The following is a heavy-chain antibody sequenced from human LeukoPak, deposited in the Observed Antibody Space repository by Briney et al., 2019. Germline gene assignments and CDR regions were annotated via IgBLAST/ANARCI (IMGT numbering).Heavy chain of an antibody. CDR1: GGSISSYY. Sequence: SETLSLTCSVSGGSISSYYWSWIQQPPGKGLEWIGNIYDSGSTNYNHSLKSGVTISVDTSKNQLSLNLSSVTAADTAVYYCARGGVRGYYFDYWGQGTLVTVSS. D-gene: IGHD3-10*01. V-gene: IGHV4-59*01. J-gene: IGHJ4*02. CDR2: IYDSGST. CDR3: ARGGVRGYYFDY.